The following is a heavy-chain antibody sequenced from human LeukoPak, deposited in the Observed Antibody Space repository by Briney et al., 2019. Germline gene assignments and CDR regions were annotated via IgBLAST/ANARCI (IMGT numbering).Heavy chain of an antibody. CDR3: TTEYYYDSSGYQHLDQFDY. CDR2: IISKTDGGTT. D-gene: IGHD3-22*01. J-gene: IGHJ4*02. V-gene: IGHV3-15*01. Sequence: RGCLRLSCAAPGFTFSNAWMRGVRQAPGEGREWVGRIISKTDGGTTDYAAPVKGRFSISRDDSKNTLYLQMNSLKTEDTAVYYCTTEYYYDSSGYQHLDQFDYWGQGTLVTVSS. CDR1: GFTFSNAW.